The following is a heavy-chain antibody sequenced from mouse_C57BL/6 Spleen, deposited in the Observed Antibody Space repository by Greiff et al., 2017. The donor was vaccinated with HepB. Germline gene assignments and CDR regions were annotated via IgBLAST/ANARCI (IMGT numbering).Heavy chain of an antibody. D-gene: IGHD2-1*01. Sequence: VQLQQSGPELVKPGASVKISCKASGYAFSSSWMNWVKQRPGKGLEWIGRIYPGDGDTNYNGKFKGKATLTADKSSSTAYMQLSILTSEDSAVYFCARGPIYYGNYGGAMDYWGQGTSVTVSS. CDR3: ARGPIYYGNYGGAMDY. V-gene: IGHV1-82*01. CDR2: IYPGDGDT. J-gene: IGHJ4*01. CDR1: GYAFSSSW.